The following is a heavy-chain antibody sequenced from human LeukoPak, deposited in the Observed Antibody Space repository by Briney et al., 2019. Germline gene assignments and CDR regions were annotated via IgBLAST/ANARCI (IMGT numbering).Heavy chain of an antibody. CDR1: GFSFSTYG. CDR2: ISHDGKVK. J-gene: IGHJ4*02. D-gene: IGHD6-19*01. V-gene: IGHV3-30*18. CDR3: AKEDLTYRSGWYWAC. Sequence: GGSLRLSCAASGFSFSTYGMHWARQAPGKGLEWVAVISHDGKVKYYADSAKGRFTVSRDNSKNTLYLQMNSLRAEDTAVYYCAKEDLTYRSGWYWACWGQGTLVTVSS.